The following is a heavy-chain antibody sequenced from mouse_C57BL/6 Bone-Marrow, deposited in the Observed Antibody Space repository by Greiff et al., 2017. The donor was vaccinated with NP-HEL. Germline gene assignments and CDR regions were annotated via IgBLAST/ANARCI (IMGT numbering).Heavy chain of an antibody. CDR1: GYTFTDYY. Sequence: VQLQQSGPVLVKPGASVKMSCKASGYTFTDYYMNWVKQSPGKSLEWIGVINPYNGGTSYNPKFKGKATLTVDKSSSTAYMELNSLTSEDSAVYYCAREGGYPCAMDYWGQGTSVTVSS. D-gene: IGHD2-2*01. CDR3: AREGGYPCAMDY. J-gene: IGHJ4*01. CDR2: INPYNGGT. V-gene: IGHV1-19*01.